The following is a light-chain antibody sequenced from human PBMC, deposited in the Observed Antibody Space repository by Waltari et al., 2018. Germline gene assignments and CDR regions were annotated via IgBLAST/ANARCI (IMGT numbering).Light chain of an antibody. V-gene: IGKV3-20*01. J-gene: IGKJ1*01. CDR3: QHYVRLPAT. Sequence: DIVLTQSPGILSLSPGERATLSCRASQSVSRTLAWYQQKPGPAPRLLIYGASTRATGIPDRFSGGGSGTDFSLTISRLEPEDFAVYYCQHYVRLPATFGQGTKVEIK. CDR2: GAS. CDR1: QSVSRT.